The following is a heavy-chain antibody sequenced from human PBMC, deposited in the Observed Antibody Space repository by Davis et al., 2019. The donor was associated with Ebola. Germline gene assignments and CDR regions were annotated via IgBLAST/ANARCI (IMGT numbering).Heavy chain of an antibody. Sequence: PSETLSLTCTVSGGSISSGGYYWSWIRQHPGKGLEWIGYIYYSGSTYYNPSLKSRVTISVDTSKNQFSLKLSSVTAADTAVYYCARDNNGYSYGQAYYYYGMDVWGQGTTVTVSS. CDR3: ARDNNGYSYGQAYYYYGMDV. V-gene: IGHV4-31*03. D-gene: IGHD5-18*01. J-gene: IGHJ6*02. CDR2: IYYSGST. CDR1: GGSISSGGYY.